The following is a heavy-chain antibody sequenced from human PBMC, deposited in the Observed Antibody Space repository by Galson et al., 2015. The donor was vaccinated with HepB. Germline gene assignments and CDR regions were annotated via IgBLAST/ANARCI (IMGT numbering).Heavy chain of an antibody. Sequence: SLRLSCAASGFTFSGSAMHWVRQASGKGLEWVGRIRSKANSYATAYAASVKGRFTISRDDSRNTAYLQMNSLKTKDTAVYYCTRQYGYCSGGSCYSGDYWGQGTLVTVSS. V-gene: IGHV3-73*01. CDR2: IRSKANSYAT. CDR3: TRQYGYCSGGSCYSGDY. J-gene: IGHJ4*02. D-gene: IGHD2-15*01. CDR1: GFTFSGSA.